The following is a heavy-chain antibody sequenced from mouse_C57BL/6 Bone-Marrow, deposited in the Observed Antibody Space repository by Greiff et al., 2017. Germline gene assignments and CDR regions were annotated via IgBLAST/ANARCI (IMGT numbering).Heavy chain of an antibody. CDR1: GYSFTDYN. Sequence: EVKLVESGPELVKPGASVKISCKASGYSFTDYNMNWVKQSNGKSLEWIGVINPNYGTTSYNQKFKGKATLTVDQSSSTAYMQLNSLTSEDSAVYYCARSGYYGLPFDYWGQGTTLTVSS. CDR3: ARSGYYGLPFDY. CDR2: INPNYGTT. D-gene: IGHD2-1*01. V-gene: IGHV1-39*01. J-gene: IGHJ2*01.